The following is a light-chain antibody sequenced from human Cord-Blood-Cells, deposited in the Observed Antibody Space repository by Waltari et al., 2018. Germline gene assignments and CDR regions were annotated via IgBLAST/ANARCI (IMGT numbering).Light chain of an antibody. Sequence: IQINQSTYYLSESVGDRVTITCRASQSISSYLNWYQQKPGKAPKLLIYAASSLQSGVPSRFSGSGSGTDFTLTISSLQPEDFATYYCQQSYSTPYTFGQGTKLEIK. V-gene: IGKV1-39*01. CDR2: AAS. CDR3: QQSYSTPYT. CDR1: QSISSY. J-gene: IGKJ2*01.